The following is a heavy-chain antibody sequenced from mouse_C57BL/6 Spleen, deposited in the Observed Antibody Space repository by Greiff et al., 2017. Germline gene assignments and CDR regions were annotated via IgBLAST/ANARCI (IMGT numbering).Heavy chain of an antibody. J-gene: IGHJ2*01. CDR3: ARSGYGSSDYFDY. CDR1: GSPFTDFY. V-gene: IGHV1-76*01. Sequence: QVQLQQSGAELVRPGASVKLSCKASGSPFTDFYLNWVKQRPGQGLEWIARIYPGSGNTFYNEKFKGKATLTAEKSSSTAYWQLSSLTSEDSAVYCCARSGYGSSDYFDYWGHGTTLTVSS. D-gene: IGHD1-1*01. CDR2: IYPGSGNT.